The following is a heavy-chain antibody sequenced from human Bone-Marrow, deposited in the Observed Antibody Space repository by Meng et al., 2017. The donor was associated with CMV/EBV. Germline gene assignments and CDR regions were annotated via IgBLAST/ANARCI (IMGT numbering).Heavy chain of an antibody. CDR3: ARDPPLLEYGPPFDL. V-gene: IGHV1-2*02. Sequence: NVYCKSSGHTFPCYCIHWVRHAPEQGLQWMHSINPTVGNTTIAQKFQGRVTNTRDTTISTANMELGSLGSDDSALYYCARDPPLLEYGPPFDLWGRGTLVTVSS. J-gene: IGHJ2*01. CDR2: INPTVGNT. CDR1: GHTFPCYC. D-gene: IGHD1-1*01.